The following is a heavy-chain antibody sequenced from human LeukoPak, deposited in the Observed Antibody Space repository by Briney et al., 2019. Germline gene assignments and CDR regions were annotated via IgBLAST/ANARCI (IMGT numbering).Heavy chain of an antibody. D-gene: IGHD4-11*01. CDR1: GYTFTSYG. CDR2: ISAYNGNT. J-gene: IGHJ6*03. V-gene: IGHV1-18*01. Sequence: ASVKVSCKASGYTFTSYGISWVRQAPGQGLEWMGWISAYNGNTNYAQKLQGRVTMTTDTSTSTAYMELRSLRSDDTAVYYCARRNSNYLERGPYYYYYMDVWGKGTTVTVSS. CDR3: ARRNSNYLERGPYYYYYMDV.